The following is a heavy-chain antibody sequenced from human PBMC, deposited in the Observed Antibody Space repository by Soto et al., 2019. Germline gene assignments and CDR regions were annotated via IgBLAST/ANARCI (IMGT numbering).Heavy chain of an antibody. D-gene: IGHD3-22*01. CDR1: GFTFSSYG. Sequence: QVQLVESGGGVVQPGRSLRLSCAASGFTFSSYGMHWVRQAPGKGLEWVAVISYDGSNKYFADSVKGRFTISRDNSKNTLYLQMNSLRAEDTAVYYCAKDYSGNSAPDGYWGQGTLVTVSS. V-gene: IGHV3-30*18. CDR2: ISYDGSNK. J-gene: IGHJ4*02. CDR3: AKDYSGNSAPDGY.